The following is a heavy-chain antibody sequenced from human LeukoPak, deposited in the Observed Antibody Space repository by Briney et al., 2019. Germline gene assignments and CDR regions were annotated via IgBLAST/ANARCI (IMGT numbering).Heavy chain of an antibody. J-gene: IGHJ4*02. CDR2: VHANGVTT. V-gene: IGHV3-23*01. CDR3: AKYYTSGIFYNAHSFGS. Sequence: PGGSLRLSCAASGFTFSSYSMNWVRQAPGKGLEWVSSVHANGVTTYYADSVKGRFTMSRDNSKSTLYLQMTSLRAEDTALYYCAKYYTSGIFYNAHSFGSWGQGTLVTVSS. D-gene: IGHD3-10*01. CDR1: GFTFSSYS.